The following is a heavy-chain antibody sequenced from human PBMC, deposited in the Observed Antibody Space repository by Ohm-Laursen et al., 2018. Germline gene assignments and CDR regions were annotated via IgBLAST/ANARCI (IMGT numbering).Heavy chain of an antibody. CDR1: GGSFSGYY. CDR3: ARGVFTVTTRSELDY. Sequence: SETLSLTCAVYGGSFSGYYWSWIRQPPGKGLEWIGEINHSGSTNYNPSLKSRVTISVDTSKNQFSLKLSSVTAADTAVYYCARGVFTVTTRSELDYWGQGTLVTVSS. CDR2: INHSGST. J-gene: IGHJ4*02. V-gene: IGHV4-34*01. D-gene: IGHD4-11*01.